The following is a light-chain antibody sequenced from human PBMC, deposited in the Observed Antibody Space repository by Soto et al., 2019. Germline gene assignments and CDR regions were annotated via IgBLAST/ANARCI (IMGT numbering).Light chain of an antibody. Sequence: QITQSPSSLSASVGDRVTITCRASQSVTKYLNWYQQKPGEAPKLLIYAASSLHSGVPSRFTGSGSGTDFTLTITTLQPEDFATYYCQQIYSLPRTFGQGTKVDI. J-gene: IGKJ1*01. CDR3: QQIYSLPRT. CDR2: AAS. CDR1: QSVTKY. V-gene: IGKV1-39*01.